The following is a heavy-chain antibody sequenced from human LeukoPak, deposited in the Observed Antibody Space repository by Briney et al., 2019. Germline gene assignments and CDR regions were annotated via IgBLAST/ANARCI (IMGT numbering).Heavy chain of an antibody. J-gene: IGHJ5*02. CDR2: INSDGSST. V-gene: IGHV3-74*03. Sequence: GGSLRLSCAASAFTFGNYWMHWVRQAPGKGLVWVSRINSDGSSTTYAGSVKDRFTISRDNAKNTLYLQMNSLRAEDTAVYYCARGGFALNVPVVGLNWFDPWGQGTLVTVSS. CDR3: ARGGFALNVPVVGLNWFDP. D-gene: IGHD2-2*01. CDR1: AFTFGNYW.